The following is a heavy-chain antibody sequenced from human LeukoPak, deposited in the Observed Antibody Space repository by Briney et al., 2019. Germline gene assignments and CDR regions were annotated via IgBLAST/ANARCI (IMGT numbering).Heavy chain of an antibody. CDR2: IRSKAYGGTT. CDR1: GFTFGDYA. J-gene: IGHJ4*02. V-gene: IGHV3-49*04. CDR3: TREGRGSDAFDY. Sequence: PGGSLRLSCTTSGFTFGDYAMSWVRQAPGKVLEWVGFIRSKAYGGTTEYAASVKGRFTISRDDSRRIVYLQMNSLKTEDTAVYYCTREGRGSDAFDYWGQGTLVTVSS. D-gene: IGHD3-16*01.